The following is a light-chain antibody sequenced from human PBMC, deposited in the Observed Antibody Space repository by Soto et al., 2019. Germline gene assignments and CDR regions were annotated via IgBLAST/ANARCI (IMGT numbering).Light chain of an antibody. CDR2: RND. V-gene: IGLV1-47*01. J-gene: IGLJ1*01. Sequence: VLTQPPSASGAPGQRVTISCSGSSSNIGSNSVYWYQQLPGTAPKLLIYRNDQRPSGVPDRFSGSKSGTSASLAISGLRSEDEADYYCAAWDDSLSGYVFGTGTKVTVL. CDR3: AAWDDSLSGYV. CDR1: SSNIGSNS.